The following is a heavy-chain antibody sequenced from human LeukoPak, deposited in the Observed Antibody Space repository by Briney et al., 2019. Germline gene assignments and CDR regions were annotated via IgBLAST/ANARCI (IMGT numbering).Heavy chain of an antibody. D-gene: IGHD1-26*01. J-gene: IGHJ4*02. CDR2: IYDSGST. CDR3: ARGFCYSGRYYLVS. CDR1: GGSIRSYY. Sequence: SETLSVTCTVSGGSIRSYYWNWIRQPPGTGLERLGYIYDSGSTNYNPSLKSLFTISADTSKNQFALKLSSVTAADPAVYSCARGFCYSGRYYLVSCGQGTLVTVSS. V-gene: IGHV4-59*01.